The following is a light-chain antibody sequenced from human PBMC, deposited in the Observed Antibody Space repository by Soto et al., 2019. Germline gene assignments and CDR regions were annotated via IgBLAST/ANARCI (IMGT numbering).Light chain of an antibody. Sequence: QPVLTQPPSASGTPGQRVTISCSGSSSNIGSNTVSWYQQLPGTAPKLLIYSNNQRPSGVPDRFSGSKSGSSGSLAISGLQSEDEADYYCAAWDDILNGYVFGTGTKLTVL. J-gene: IGLJ1*01. CDR1: SSNIGSNT. CDR2: SNN. V-gene: IGLV1-44*01. CDR3: AAWDDILNGYV.